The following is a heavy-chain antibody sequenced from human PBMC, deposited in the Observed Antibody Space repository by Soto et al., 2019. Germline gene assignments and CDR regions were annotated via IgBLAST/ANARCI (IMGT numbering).Heavy chain of an antibody. J-gene: IGHJ6*02. Sequence: GESLKISCKGSGYSFTSYWISWVRQMPGKGLEWMGRIDPSDSYTNYSPSFQGHVTISADKSISTAYLQWSSLKASDTAMYYCARRAYYYASGSYYYMDVCGQRTTFTVAS. V-gene: IGHV5-10-1*01. CDR1: GYSFTSYW. CDR2: IDPSDSYT. D-gene: IGHD3-10*01. CDR3: ARRAYYYASGSYYYMDV.